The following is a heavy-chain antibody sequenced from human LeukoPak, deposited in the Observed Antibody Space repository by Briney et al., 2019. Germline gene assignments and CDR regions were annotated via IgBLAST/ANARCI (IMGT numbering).Heavy chain of an antibody. V-gene: IGHV1-18*04. D-gene: IGHD3-3*01. CDR1: GYTFTGYY. Sequence: ASVKVSCTASGYTFTGYYMHWVRQAPGQGLEWMGWISAYNGNTNYAQKLQGRVTMTTDTSTSTAYMELRSLRSDDTAVYYCARPWSGLDYWGQGTLVTVSS. J-gene: IGHJ4*02. CDR3: ARPWSGLDY. CDR2: ISAYNGNT.